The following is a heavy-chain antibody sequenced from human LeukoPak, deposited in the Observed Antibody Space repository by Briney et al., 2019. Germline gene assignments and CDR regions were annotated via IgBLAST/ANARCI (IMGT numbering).Heavy chain of an antibody. CDR2: IYYSGST. D-gene: IGHD3-10*01. V-gene: IGHV4-59*08. J-gene: IGHJ3*02. CDR3: ARNYYGSGLDI. CDR1: GGPTSGYY. Sequence: SETLSLTCTVSGGPTSGYYWSWIRQPPGKGLEWIGYIYYSGSTNYNPSLKSRVTISVDTSKNQFSLKLSSVTAADTAVYYCARNYYGSGLDIWGQGTMVTVSS.